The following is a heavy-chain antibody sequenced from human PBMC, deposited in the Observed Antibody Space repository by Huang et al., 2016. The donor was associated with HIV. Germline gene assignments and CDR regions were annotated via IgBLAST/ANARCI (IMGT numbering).Heavy chain of an antibody. Sequence: QVQLVESGGGVVQPGRSLRISCAASGFTFSSYGMHWVRQAPGKGLEWVAVISYDAKTKYYADSVKGRFSISRDNSKTTVYLQLNSLRLEDTAVYYCAKEGSAAAVLDFWGQGTLVTVSS. CDR2: ISYDAKTK. V-gene: IGHV3-30*18. D-gene: IGHD6-13*01. J-gene: IGHJ4*02. CDR3: AKEGSAAAVLDF. CDR1: GFTFSSYG.